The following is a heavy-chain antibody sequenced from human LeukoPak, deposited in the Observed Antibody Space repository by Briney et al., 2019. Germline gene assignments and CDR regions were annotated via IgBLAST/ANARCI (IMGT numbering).Heavy chain of an antibody. Sequence: GESLKISRKGSGYSFTSYWIGWVRQMPGKRLEWMGIIYPGDSDTRYSPSFQGQVTISADKSISTAYLQWATLKASDTAIYFCARLSTRLLDHWGQGTRVTVSS. CDR1: GYSFTSYW. V-gene: IGHV5-51*01. CDR3: ARLSTRLLDH. D-gene: IGHD3-3*01. J-gene: IGHJ4*02. CDR2: IYPGDSDT.